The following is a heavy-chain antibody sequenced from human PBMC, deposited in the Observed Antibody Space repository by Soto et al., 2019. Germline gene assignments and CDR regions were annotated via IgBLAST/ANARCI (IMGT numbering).Heavy chain of an antibody. Sequence: GGSLRLSCEVSGFTFSSYGMNRVRQAPDKGLEWVSTIGIGCDTYYADSVKARFTISRDNSKNTLFLQMNSLRAEDTALYFCAKDGTTAGIHYYGMDVWGHGTTVPCSS. CDR3: AKDGTTAGIHYYGMDV. J-gene: IGHJ6*02. CDR2: IGIGCDT. V-gene: IGHV3-23*01. CDR1: GFTFSSYG. D-gene: IGHD2-2*02.